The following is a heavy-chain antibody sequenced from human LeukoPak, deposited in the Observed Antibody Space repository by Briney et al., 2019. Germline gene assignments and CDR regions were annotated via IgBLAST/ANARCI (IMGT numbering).Heavy chain of an antibody. CDR2: ISGSGGST. J-gene: IGHJ4*02. D-gene: IGHD6-13*01. CDR3: AKDMGGIAAAGFDY. CDR1: GFTFSSYA. Sequence: SGGSLRLSCAASGFTFSSYAMSWVRQAPGKGLEWVSAISGSGGSTYYADSVKGRFTISRDNSKNTLCLQMNSLRAEDTAVYYCAKDMGGIAAAGFDYWGQGTLVTVSS. V-gene: IGHV3-23*01.